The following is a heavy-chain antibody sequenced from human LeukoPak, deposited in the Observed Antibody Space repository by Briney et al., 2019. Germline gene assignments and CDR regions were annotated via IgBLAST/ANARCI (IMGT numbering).Heavy chain of an antibody. V-gene: IGHV4-4*02. D-gene: IGHD5-18*01. Sequence: SETLSLTCAVSGDSVSSNYWWTWVRQSPGKGLEWIGETYHSGSTHYNPSLKSRVTISVDKSKNQFSLRLSSVSAADTAVYYCARAPPGDSHDYXGQGTLVTVSS. CDR1: GDSVSSNYW. CDR3: ARAPPGDSHDY. CDR2: TYHSGST. J-gene: IGHJ4*02.